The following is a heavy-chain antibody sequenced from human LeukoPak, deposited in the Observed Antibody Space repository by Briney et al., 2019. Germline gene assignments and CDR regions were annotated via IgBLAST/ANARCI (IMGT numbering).Heavy chain of an antibody. J-gene: IGHJ4*02. Sequence: GGSLRLSCAASGFTFSSYEMNWVRRAPGKGLEWVSYISSSGSTIYYADSVKGRFTISRDNAKNSLYLQMNSLRAEDTAVYYCARVGSGSSWFPTYYFDYWGQGTLVTVSS. D-gene: IGHD6-13*01. V-gene: IGHV3-48*03. CDR2: ISSSGSTI. CDR3: ARVGSGSSWFPTYYFDY. CDR1: GFTFSSYE.